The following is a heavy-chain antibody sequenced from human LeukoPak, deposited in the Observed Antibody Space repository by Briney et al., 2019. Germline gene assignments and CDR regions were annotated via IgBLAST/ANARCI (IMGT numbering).Heavy chain of an antibody. CDR1: GFTFSSYA. J-gene: IGHJ1*01. CDR2: ISYDGSNK. D-gene: IGHD5-18*01. Sequence: PGGSLRLSCAASGFTFSSYAMHWVRQAPGKGLEWVAVISYDGSNKYYADSVKGRFTISRDNSKNTLYLQMNSLRAEDTAVYYCAREVGYSYGTWGQGTLATVSS. V-gene: IGHV3-30*04. CDR3: AREVGYSYGT.